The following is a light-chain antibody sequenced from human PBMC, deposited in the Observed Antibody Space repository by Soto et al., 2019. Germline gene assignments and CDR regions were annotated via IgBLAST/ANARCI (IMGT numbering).Light chain of an antibody. CDR2: AAS. Sequence: DIQMTQSPSSLSASVRDRVTITCRASQGISNYLAWYQQKPGKVPKLLIYAASTLQSGVPSRFSGSGSGTDFTLTISSLQPEDVETYYRQKYDSAPWTFGQGTKVEIK. CDR3: QKYDSAPWT. CDR1: QGISNY. V-gene: IGKV1-27*01. J-gene: IGKJ1*01.